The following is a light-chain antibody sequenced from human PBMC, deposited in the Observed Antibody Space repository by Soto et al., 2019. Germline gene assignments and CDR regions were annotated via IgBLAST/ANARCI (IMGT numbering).Light chain of an antibody. CDR1: SSDVGAYDS. J-gene: IGLJ1*01. Sequence: QSVLAQPASVSGSPGQSIAISCTGTSSDVGAYDSVSWYQQHPDKAPQLIIYKGTQRPSGVANRFSGSTSGNAASLTISGPQADDGADYCCCFSTPESSCVCGTGTKVTVL. CDR2: KGT. CDR3: CFSTPESSCV. V-gene: IGLV2-23*01.